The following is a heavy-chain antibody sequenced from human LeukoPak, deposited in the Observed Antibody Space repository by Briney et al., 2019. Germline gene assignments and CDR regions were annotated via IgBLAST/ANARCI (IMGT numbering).Heavy chain of an antibody. CDR1: GGSISSYY. CDR3: ARSNYYDSSGYYSGYHYYYYGMDV. D-gene: IGHD3-22*01. Sequence: SETLSLTCTVSGGSISSYYWSWIRQPPGKGLEWIGYIYDSGSTNYNPSLKSRVTISVDTSKNQFSLKLSSVTAADTAVYYCARSNYYDSSGYYSGYHYYYYGMDVWGQGTTVTVSS. J-gene: IGHJ6*02. CDR2: IYDSGST. V-gene: IGHV4-59*01.